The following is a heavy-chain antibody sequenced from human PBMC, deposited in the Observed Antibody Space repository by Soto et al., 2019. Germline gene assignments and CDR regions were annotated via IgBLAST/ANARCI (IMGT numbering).Heavy chain of an antibody. CDR2: SYYTGSA. V-gene: IGHV4-59*01. CDR3: ARARVRGGNVLGQHSVFDQ. D-gene: IGHD3-10*02. J-gene: IGHJ4*02. Sequence: PSETLSLTCTVSGDSIYNYYWTWIRQPPGERLEWIGYSYYTGSANFNPSLKGRVTISIDTSKNRFSLNLTSVTAADTAVYYCARARVRGGNVLGQHSVFDQWGQGNLVTFSA. CDR1: GDSIYNYY.